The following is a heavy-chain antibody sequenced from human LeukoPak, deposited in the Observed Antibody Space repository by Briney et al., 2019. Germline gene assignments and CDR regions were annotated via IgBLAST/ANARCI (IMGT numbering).Heavy chain of an antibody. V-gene: IGHV3-53*04. J-gene: IGHJ6*02. CDR1: GFTFSSYA. CDR2: IYSGGST. Sequence: GGSLRLSCAASGFTFSSYAMTWVRQAPGKGLEWVSVIYSGGSTYYADSVKGRFTISRHNSMNTLYLQMNSLRAEDTAVYYCARDSSGSGNGMDVWGQGTTVTVSS. D-gene: IGHD3-10*01. CDR3: ARDSSGSGNGMDV.